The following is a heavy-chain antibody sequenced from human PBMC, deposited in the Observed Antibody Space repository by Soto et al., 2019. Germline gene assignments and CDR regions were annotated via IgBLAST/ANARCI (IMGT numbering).Heavy chain of an antibody. CDR2: ISSSSSYI. J-gene: IGHJ5*02. V-gene: IGHV3-21*01. Sequence: EVQLVESGGGLVKPGGSLRLSCAASGFTFSSYSMNWVCQAPGKGLEWVSSISSSSSYIYYADSVKGRFTISRDNAKNSLYLQMNSLRAEDTAVYYCARDIGNYGSGRTAWGQGTLVTVSS. CDR1: GFTFSSYS. D-gene: IGHD3-10*01. CDR3: ARDIGNYGSGRTA.